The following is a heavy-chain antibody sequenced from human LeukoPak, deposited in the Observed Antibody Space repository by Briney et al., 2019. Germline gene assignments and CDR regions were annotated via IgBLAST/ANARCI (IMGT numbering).Heavy chain of an antibody. CDR2: VDHTGST. CDR3: ARARYFDWFFDY. D-gene: IGHD3-9*01. J-gene: IGHJ4*02. V-gene: IGHV4-59*12. Sequence: SETLSLTCSVSDDSITMYYWTWIRQPPGKGLEWIGYVDHTGSTNYNPSLKSRVTMSVDTSKNQFSLKLSSVTAADTAVYYCARARYFDWFFDYWGQGTLVTVSS. CDR1: DDSITMYY.